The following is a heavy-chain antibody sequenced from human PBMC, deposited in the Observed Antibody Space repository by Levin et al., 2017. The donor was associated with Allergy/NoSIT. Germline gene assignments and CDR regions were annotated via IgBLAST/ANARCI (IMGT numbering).Heavy chain of an antibody. Sequence: ASVKVSCKASGYTFTGYYMHWVRQAPGQGLEWMGWINPNSGGTNYAQKFQGRVTMTRDTSISTAYMELSRLRSDDTAVYYCARSDFWSGYRLDYWGQGTLVTVSS. V-gene: IGHV1-2*02. CDR2: INPNSGGT. D-gene: IGHD3-3*01. CDR3: ARSDFWSGYRLDY. CDR1: GYTFTGYY. J-gene: IGHJ4*02.